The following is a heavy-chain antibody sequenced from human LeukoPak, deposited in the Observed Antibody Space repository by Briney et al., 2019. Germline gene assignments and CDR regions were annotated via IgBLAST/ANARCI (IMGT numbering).Heavy chain of an antibody. J-gene: IGHJ6*03. CDR3: ARQRRSNPDMDV. CDR2: IYTSGST. Sequence: SETLSLTCTVSGGSISSYYWSWIRQPPGKGLEWIGYIYTSGSTNYNPSLKSRVTISVDTSKNQFSLKLSSVTAADTAVYYCARQRRSNPDMDVWVKGTTVTVSS. V-gene: IGHV4-4*09. CDR1: GGSISSYY. D-gene: IGHD4-11*01.